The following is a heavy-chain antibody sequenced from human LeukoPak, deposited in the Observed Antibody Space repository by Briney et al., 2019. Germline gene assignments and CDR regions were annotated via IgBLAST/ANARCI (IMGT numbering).Heavy chain of an antibody. CDR3: ARGLRDGYNSPSDY. CDR1: GGSFSGYY. V-gene: IGHV4-34*01. D-gene: IGHD5-24*01. CDR2: INHSGST. J-gene: IGHJ4*02. Sequence: SETLSLTCAVYGGSFSGYYWSWIRQPPGKGLEWIGEINHSGSTNYNPSLKSRVTISVDTSKNQFSLRLSSVTAADTAVYYCARGLRDGYNSPSDYWGQGTLVTVSS.